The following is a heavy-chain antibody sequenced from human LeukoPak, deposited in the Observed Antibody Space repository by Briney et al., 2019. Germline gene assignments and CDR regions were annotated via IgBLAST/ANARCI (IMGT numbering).Heavy chain of an antibody. CDR3: TRPWGDSSQGQFDY. CDR1: GFSFSGSA. D-gene: IGHD6-13*01. J-gene: IGHJ4*02. V-gene: IGHV3-73*01. CDR2: IRSKANSYAT. Sequence: GGSLRLSCAASGFSFSGSAMHWVRQAFGKGLEWVGRIRSKANSYATAYAPSVKGRFTISRDDSKNTAYLQINSLKTEDTAVYYCTRPWGDSSQGQFDYWGQGTLVTVSS.